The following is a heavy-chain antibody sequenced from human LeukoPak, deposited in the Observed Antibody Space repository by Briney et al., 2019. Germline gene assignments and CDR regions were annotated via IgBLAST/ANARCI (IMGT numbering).Heavy chain of an antibody. V-gene: IGHV3-53*01. CDR3: ARNLDTAMATSFDC. CDR1: GFTVSSSY. J-gene: IGHJ4*02. D-gene: IGHD5-18*01. CDR2: IYSTGST. Sequence: GGSLRLSCVASGFTVSSSYMNWVRQAPGKGLEWVSVIYSTGSTQYADSVKGRFTISRDKSKNTLFLEMNSLRAEDTAVYYCARNLDTAMATSFDCWGQGTLVTVSS.